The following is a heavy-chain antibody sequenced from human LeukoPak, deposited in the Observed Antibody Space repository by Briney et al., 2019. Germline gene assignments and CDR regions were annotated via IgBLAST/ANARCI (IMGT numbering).Heavy chain of an antibody. D-gene: IGHD3-22*01. CDR1: GFTFSSYW. V-gene: IGHV4-34*01. J-gene: IGHJ6*02. CDR3: ARVPDYYDSSGSQYYYYGMDV. Sequence: PGGSLRLSCAASGFTFSSYWMNWARQAPGKGLEWIGEINHSGSTNYNPSLKSRVTISVDTSKNQFSLKLSSVTAADTAVYYCARVPDYYDSSGSQYYYYGMDVWGQGTTVTVSS. CDR2: INHSGST.